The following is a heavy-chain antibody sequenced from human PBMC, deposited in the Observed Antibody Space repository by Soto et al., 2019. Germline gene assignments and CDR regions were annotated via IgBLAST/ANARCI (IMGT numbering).Heavy chain of an antibody. D-gene: IGHD3-3*01. V-gene: IGHV3-7*01. CDR3: ARAIIRSYYDFWSGYYYFDY. J-gene: IGHJ4*02. CDR1: GFTFSSYW. CDR2: IKQDGSEK. Sequence: EVQLVESGGGLVQPGGSLRLSCAASGFTFSSYWMSWVRQAPGKGLEWVANIKQDGSEKYYVDSVKGRFTISRDNAKNSLYLQMNSLRAEDTAVYYCARAIIRSYYDFWSGYYYFDYWGQGTLVTVSS.